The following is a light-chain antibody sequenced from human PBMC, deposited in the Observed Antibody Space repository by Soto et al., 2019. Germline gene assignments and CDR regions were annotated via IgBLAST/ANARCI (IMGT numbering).Light chain of an antibody. CDR2: KAS. CDR3: QQYNSYSPWT. Sequence: DIKMTQSPSSLSASVGDKVTITCRASQGIRNDLGWYQQKPGRAPKLLIYKASSLESGVPARFGGGGSGTEFTLTISGLQPDDFATYYCQQYNSYSPWTFGPGTKVDI. CDR1: QGIRND. V-gene: IGKV1-5*03. J-gene: IGKJ1*01.